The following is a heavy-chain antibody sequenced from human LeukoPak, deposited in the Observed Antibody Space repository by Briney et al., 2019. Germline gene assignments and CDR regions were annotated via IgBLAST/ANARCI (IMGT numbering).Heavy chain of an antibody. CDR2: IIPIDGTA. D-gene: IGHD3-3*02. CDR1: GDTFTRCA. Sequence: SVEVSCKASGDTFTRCAFSWVRQAPGQGLEWMGGIIPIDGTANFAQKFQGRVTITADQSTSTAYMELSSLRSEDTAIYYCARDYPRSFSSDYWVQGTLVTVSP. J-gene: IGHJ4*02. V-gene: IGHV1-69*13. CDR3: ARDYPRSFSSDY.